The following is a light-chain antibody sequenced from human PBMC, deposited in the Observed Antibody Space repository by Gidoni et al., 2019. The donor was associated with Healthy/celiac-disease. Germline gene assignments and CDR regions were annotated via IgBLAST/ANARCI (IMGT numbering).Light chain of an antibody. V-gene: IGKV3-20*01. CDR2: GAS. CDR3: QQYGSSPYS. Sequence: VLTQSPGTLSLSPGERATLSCRASQSVSSSYLAWYQQKPGQAPRLLIYGASSRATGIPDRFSGSGSGTDFTLTISRLEPEDFAVYYCQQYGSSPYSFGQGTKLEIK. J-gene: IGKJ2*03. CDR1: QSVSSSY.